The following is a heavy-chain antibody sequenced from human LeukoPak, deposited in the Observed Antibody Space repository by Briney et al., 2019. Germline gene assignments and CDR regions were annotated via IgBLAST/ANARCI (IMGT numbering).Heavy chain of an antibody. CDR2: IKTDGTST. D-gene: IGHD1-14*01. V-gene: IGHV3-74*01. CDR3: ARETDRSRGLIGAFDI. J-gene: IGHJ3*02. CDR1: GFTFSSYW. Sequence: GGSLRLSCAASGFTFSSYWVHWVRQAPGKGLVWVSRIKTDGTSTNYADSVKGRFTISRDNAKNTLYLQMNSLRAEDTAVYYCARETDRSRGLIGAFDIWGQGTMVTVSS.